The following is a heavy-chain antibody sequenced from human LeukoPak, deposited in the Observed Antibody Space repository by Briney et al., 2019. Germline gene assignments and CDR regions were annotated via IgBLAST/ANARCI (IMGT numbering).Heavy chain of an antibody. CDR3: ATYDYDSSGYYSSWYFDL. V-gene: IGHV4-38-2*01. CDR1: GYSISSGYY. J-gene: IGHJ2*01. CDR2: IYHSGST. D-gene: IGHD3-22*01. Sequence: PSETLSLTCAVSGYSISSGYYWGWIRQPPGKGLEWIGSIYHSGSTYYNPSLKSRVTISVDTSKNQFSLKLSSVTAADTAVYYCATYDYDSSGYYSSWYFDLWGRGTLVTVSS.